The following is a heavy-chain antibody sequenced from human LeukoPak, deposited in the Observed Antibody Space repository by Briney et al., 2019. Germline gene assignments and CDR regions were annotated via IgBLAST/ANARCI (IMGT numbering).Heavy chain of an antibody. Sequence: GGSLRLSCAASGFTFSSYSMNWVRQAPGKGLEWVSYISSSSSTIYYADSVKGRFTISRDNAKNSLYLQMNSLRAEDTAVYYCAALLHYCDSSGSDGVDYWGQGTLVTVSS. J-gene: IGHJ4*02. D-gene: IGHD3-22*01. V-gene: IGHV3-48*01. CDR1: GFTFSSYS. CDR2: ISSSSSTI. CDR3: AALLHYCDSSGSDGVDY.